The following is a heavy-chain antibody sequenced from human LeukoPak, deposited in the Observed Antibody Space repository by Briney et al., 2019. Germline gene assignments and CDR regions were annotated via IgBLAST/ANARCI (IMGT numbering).Heavy chain of an antibody. CDR1: GFNFDDYV. CDR2: INSDGSST. CDR3: ARRSSGPLYYYYYYMDV. D-gene: IGHD3-22*01. V-gene: IGHV3-74*01. J-gene: IGHJ6*03. Sequence: GGSLRLSCAASGFNFDDYVMSWVRQAPGKGLVWVSRINSDGSSTSYADSVKGRFTISRDNAKNTLYLQMNSLRAEDTAVYYCARRSSGPLYYYYYYMDVWGKGTTVTVSS.